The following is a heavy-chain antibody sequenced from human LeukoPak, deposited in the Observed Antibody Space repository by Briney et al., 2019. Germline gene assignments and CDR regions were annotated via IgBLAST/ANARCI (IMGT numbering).Heavy chain of an antibody. D-gene: IGHD1-26*01. J-gene: IGHJ4*02. V-gene: IGHV3-7*01. CDR3: AKDEVGGHFEY. CDR2: IKQDGSEE. Sequence: GGSLRLSCAASELAFSGYWMSWVRQAPGKGLEWVANIKQDGSEEYYVDSVKGRFTISRDNAKNSLYLQMNSLRAEDTAVYYCAKDEVGGHFEYWGQGTLVTVSS. CDR1: ELAFSGYW.